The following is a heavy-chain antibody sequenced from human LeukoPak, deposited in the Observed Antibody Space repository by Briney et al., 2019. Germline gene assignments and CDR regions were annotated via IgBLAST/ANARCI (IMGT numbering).Heavy chain of an antibody. CDR3: TRDIGGRSAY. Sequence: GGSLRLSCAASGFTFSSYWMHWVRQAPGEGLVWVSRLNEDGGITNYADFAKGRFTISRDNARNTLYLQMNSLSADDTAVYYCTRDIGGRSAYWGQGTLVTVSS. CDR2: LNEDGGIT. D-gene: IGHD3-16*01. CDR1: GFTFSSYW. V-gene: IGHV3-74*01. J-gene: IGHJ4*02.